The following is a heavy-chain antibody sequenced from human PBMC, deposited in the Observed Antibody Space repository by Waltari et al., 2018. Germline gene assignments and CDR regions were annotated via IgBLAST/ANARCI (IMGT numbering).Heavy chain of an antibody. CDR2: INPKSGDA. D-gene: IGHD1-1*01. CDR1: GYTFTKYY. CDR3: ATANILGIGTLDY. J-gene: IGHJ4*02. V-gene: IGHV1-2*06. Sequence: QVKLVQSGAEVKKPGASVRVSCKASGYTFTKYYIHWVRQAPGQGLEWMVRINPKSGDANYTQPFQGRVIMTRDTSINTAYLEVTGLTSDDTAIFYCATANILGIGTLDYWGQGTLVSVSS.